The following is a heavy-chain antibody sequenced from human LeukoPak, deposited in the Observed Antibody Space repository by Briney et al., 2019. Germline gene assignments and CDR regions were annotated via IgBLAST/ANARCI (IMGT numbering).Heavy chain of an antibody. J-gene: IGHJ4*02. CDR1: GFTFDDYA. V-gene: IGHV3-9*01. D-gene: IGHD3-10*01. CDR3: AKGPRWDITMVQGLVDY. CDR2: ISWSSGSI. Sequence: GRSLRLSCAASGFTFDDYAMHWVRQAPGKGLEWVSGISWSSGSIGYADSVKGRFTISRDNAKNPLYLQMNSLRAEDTALYYCAKGPRWDITMVQGLVDYWGQGTLVTVSS.